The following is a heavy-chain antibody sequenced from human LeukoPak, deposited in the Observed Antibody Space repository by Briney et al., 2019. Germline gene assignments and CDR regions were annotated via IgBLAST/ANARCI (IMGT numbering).Heavy chain of an antibody. Sequence: SETLSLTCTVSGGSISSGGYYWSWIRQHPGTGLEWIGYIYYSGSTYYNPSLKSRVTISVDTSKNQFSLKLSSVTAADTAVYYCARETIFGAILGPDYWGQGTLVTVSS. CDR3: ARETIFGAILGPDY. J-gene: IGHJ4*02. D-gene: IGHD3-3*01. V-gene: IGHV4-31*03. CDR2: IYYSGST. CDR1: GGSISSGGYY.